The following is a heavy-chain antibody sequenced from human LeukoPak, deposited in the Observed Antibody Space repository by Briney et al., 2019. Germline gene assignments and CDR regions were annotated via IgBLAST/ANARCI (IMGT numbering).Heavy chain of an antibody. D-gene: IGHD2-2*01. CDR2: ISSSSSHI. Sequence: GGSLRLSCAASGFTFSTYSMNWVRQAPGQGLEWVSSISSSSSHIAYADSAKGRFTISRDNAKNALYLQVNSLRAEDTAVYYCARGVVPAAFDYWGQGTLVTVSS. J-gene: IGHJ4*02. CDR1: GFTFSTYS. CDR3: ARGVVPAAFDY. V-gene: IGHV3-21*01.